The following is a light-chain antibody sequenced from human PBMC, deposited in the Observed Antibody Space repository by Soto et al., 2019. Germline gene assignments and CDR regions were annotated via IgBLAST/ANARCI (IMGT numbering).Light chain of an antibody. CDR1: SSNIGAGYD. J-gene: IGLJ2*01. Sequence: QSVLTQPPSVSGAPGQRDTVSCTGSSSNIGAGYDVHWYQQLPGTAPKLLIYGNNNRPSGVPDRFSGSKSGTSASLAITGLQAEDEADYYCLSYDGSLSAKIFGGGTKLTVL. CDR2: GNN. CDR3: LSYDGSLSAKI. V-gene: IGLV1-40*01.